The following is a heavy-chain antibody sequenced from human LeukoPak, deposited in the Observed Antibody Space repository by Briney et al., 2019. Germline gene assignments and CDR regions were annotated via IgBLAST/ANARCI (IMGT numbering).Heavy chain of an antibody. CDR2: IYASGNT. V-gene: IGHV4-61*02. J-gene: IGHJ3*01. Sequence: PSQTLSLTCSVSGASVSTTAYFWNWIRQPAGKGLEWIGRIYASGNTHYNPSLKSRVTMSLDTSKNQFSLSMNSVTAADSAVYFCASYREAYGHYPHGLDVWGRGTVVTVSS. D-gene: IGHD4-17*01. CDR1: GASVSTTAYF. CDR3: ASYREAYGHYPHGLDV.